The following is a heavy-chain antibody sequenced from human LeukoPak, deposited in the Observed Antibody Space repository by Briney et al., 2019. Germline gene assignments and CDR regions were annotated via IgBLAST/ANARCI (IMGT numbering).Heavy chain of an antibody. CDR1: GYTFTDYY. J-gene: IGHJ3*02. CDR2: INPNSGGT. D-gene: IGHD3-22*01. V-gene: IGHV1-2*02. Sequence: ASVKVSCKASGYTFTDYYMHWVRQAPGQGLEWMGWINPNSGGTNYAQKFQGRVTMTRDTSISTAYMELSRLRSDDTAVYYCARGESGYSAFDIWGQGTMVTVSS. CDR3: ARGESGYSAFDI.